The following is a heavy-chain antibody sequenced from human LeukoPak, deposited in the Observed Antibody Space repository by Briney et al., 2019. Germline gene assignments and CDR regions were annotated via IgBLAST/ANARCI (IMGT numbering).Heavy chain of an antibody. CDR2: IYYSGST. J-gene: IGHJ4*02. CDR1: GGSISSYY. V-gene: IGHV4-59*01. CDR3: AGRLYDSSGYYLASDY. Sequence: SETLSLTCTVSGGSISSYYWSWIRQPPGKGLEWIGYIYYSGSTNYNPSLKSRVTISVDTSKNQFSLKLSSVTAADTAVYYCAGRLYDSSGYYLASDYWGQGTLVTVSS. D-gene: IGHD3-22*01.